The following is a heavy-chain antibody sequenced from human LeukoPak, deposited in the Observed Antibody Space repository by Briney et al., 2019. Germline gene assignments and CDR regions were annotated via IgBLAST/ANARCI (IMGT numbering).Heavy chain of an antibody. J-gene: IGHJ4*02. CDR1: VFTFTSST. V-gene: IGHV1-58*02. Sequence: SVKVSCKASVFTFTSSTIQWVRQARGQRLEWIGWIVVGSGNTNYAQKFQERVIITRDMSTTTVYMELSSLRSEDTAVYYCAGTPWFGELTLDYWGQGTLVTVSS. CDR3: AGTPWFGELTLDY. CDR2: IVVGSGNT. D-gene: IGHD3-10*01.